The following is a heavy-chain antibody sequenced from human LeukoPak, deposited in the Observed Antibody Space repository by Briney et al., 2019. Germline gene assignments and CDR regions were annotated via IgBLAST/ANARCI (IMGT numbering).Heavy chain of an antibody. CDR3: ARDRGYSYGPFDY. CDR2: ISSSSSYI. D-gene: IGHD5-18*01. CDR1: GFTFSTYS. V-gene: IGHV3-21*01. Sequence: GGSLRLSCAASGFTFSTYSMNWVRQAPGKGLEWVSSISSSSSYIYYADSVKGRFTISRDNAENSLYLQMNSLRAEDTAVYCCARDRGYSYGPFDYWGQGTLVTVSS. J-gene: IGHJ4*02.